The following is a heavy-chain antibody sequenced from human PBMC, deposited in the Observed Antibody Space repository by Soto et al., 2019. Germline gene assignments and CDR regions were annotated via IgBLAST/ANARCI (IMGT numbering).Heavy chain of an antibody. Sequence: EMQLVDSGGGLVQPGDSLRLSCAASGFSFSYYWMAWVRQAPGKGLEWVANIKEDGSEYTYADSVRGRFTISRDNAQNSVYLQMNSLRVEDTAVYYCARETHSYAAWGQGTLVTVSS. D-gene: IGHD3-10*01. J-gene: IGHJ4*02. CDR2: IKEDGSEY. V-gene: IGHV3-7*04. CDR1: GFSFSYYW. CDR3: ARETHSYAA.